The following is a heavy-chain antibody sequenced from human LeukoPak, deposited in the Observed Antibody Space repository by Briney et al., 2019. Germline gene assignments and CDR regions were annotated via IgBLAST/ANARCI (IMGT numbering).Heavy chain of an antibody. CDR3: ARGLGYCDGGNCNHFDY. CDR1: GYTFTSYG. Sequence: ASVKVSCKASGYTFTSYGISWVRQAPGQGLEWMGWISAYNGNTNYAQKFQGRVTMTRNTSISTAYMELSSLRSEDTAVYYCARGLGYCDGGNCNHFDYWGQGTLVTVSS. D-gene: IGHD2-15*01. CDR2: ISAYNGNT. J-gene: IGHJ4*02. V-gene: IGHV1-18*01.